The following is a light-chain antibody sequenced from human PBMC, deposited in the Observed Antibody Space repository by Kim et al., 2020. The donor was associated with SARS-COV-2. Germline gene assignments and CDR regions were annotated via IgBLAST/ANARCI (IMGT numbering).Light chain of an antibody. J-gene: IGLJ2*01. CDR2: GKN. CDR3: NSRDSSDNVV. V-gene: IGLV3-19*01. CDR1: SLRSYY. Sequence: SSELTQDPAVSVALGQTVRITCQGDSLRSYYATWYQQKPGQAPIIVIYGKNIRPSGIADRFSGSSSGNTASLTITGTQAGDEADYYCNSRDSSDNVVFGGGTQLSVL.